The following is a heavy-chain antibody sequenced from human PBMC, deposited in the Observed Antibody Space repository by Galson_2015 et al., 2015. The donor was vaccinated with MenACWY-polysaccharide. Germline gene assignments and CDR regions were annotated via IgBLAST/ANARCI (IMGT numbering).Heavy chain of an antibody. CDR2: IYYSGST. Sequence: ETLSLTCTVSGGSISSYYWSWIRQPPGKGLEWIGYIYYSGSTNYNPSLKSRVTISVDTSKNQFSLKLSSVTAADTAVYYCARHTPYYDSSGYLRINWYFDLWGRGTLVTVSS. V-gene: IGHV4-59*08. CDR3: ARHTPYYDSSGYLRINWYFDL. J-gene: IGHJ2*01. CDR1: GGSISSYY. D-gene: IGHD3-22*01.